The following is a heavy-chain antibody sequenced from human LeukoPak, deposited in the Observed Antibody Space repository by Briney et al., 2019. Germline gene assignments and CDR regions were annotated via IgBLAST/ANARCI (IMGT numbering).Heavy chain of an antibody. D-gene: IGHD3-22*01. J-gene: IGHJ4*02. V-gene: IGHV1-46*01. CDR1: GYTLTSYY. CDR3: ARDEGYYDSSGYYRFDY. CDR2: INPSGGST. Sequence: ASVKVSCKASGYTLTSYYMHWVRQAPGQGLEWMGIINPSGGSTSYAQKFQGRVTMTRDMSTSTVYMELSSLRSEDTAVYYCARDEGYYDSSGYYRFDYWGQGTLVTVSS.